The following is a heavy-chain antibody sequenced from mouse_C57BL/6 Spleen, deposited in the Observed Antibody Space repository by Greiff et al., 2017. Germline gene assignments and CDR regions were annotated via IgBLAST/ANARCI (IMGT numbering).Heavy chain of an antibody. J-gene: IGHJ3*01. D-gene: IGHD1-1*01. CDR1: GFTFSSYA. CDR2: ISSGGDYI. Sequence: EVHLVESGEGLVKPGGSLKLSCAASGFTFSSYAMSWVRQTPEKRLEWVAYISSGGDYIYYADTVKGRFPISRDNARNTLYLQMSSLKSEDTAMYYSTRDQGYYGSSPFAYGGQGALVTVSA. V-gene: IGHV5-9-1*02. CDR3: TRDQGYYGSSPFAY.